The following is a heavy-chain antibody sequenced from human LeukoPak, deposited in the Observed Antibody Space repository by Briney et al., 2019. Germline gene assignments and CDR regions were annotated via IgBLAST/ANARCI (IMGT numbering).Heavy chain of an antibody. J-gene: IGHJ4*02. D-gene: IGHD6-19*01. V-gene: IGHV4-59*01. CDR1: GGSISSYY. Sequence: SETLSLTCTVSGGSISSYYWSWIRQPPGKGLEWIGYIYYSGSTNYNPSLKSRVTISVDTSKNQFSLKLSSVTAADTAVYYCARESGGNFDYWGQGTLVTVSS. CDR3: ARESGGNFDY. CDR2: IYYSGST.